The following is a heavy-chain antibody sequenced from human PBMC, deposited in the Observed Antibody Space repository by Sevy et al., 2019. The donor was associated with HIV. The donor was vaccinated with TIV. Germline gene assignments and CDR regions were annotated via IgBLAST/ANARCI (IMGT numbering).Heavy chain of an antibody. V-gene: IGHV4-59*08. CDR3: AGENAWGRGYS. CDR1: GGSITSLY. J-gene: IGHJ4*02. Sequence: SETLSLTCTVSGGSITSLYWNWIRQPPGKGLEWIANIYYNGHINYNPSLKSRVTLSLDTSKNQFSLRLSSVTAAETAMYYCAGENAWGRGYSWGQGTLVTVSS. CDR2: IYYNGHI. D-gene: IGHD1-26*01.